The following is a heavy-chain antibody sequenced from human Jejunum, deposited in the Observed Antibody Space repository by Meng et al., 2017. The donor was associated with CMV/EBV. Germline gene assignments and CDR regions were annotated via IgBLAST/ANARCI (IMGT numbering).Heavy chain of an antibody. J-gene: IGHJ4*02. D-gene: IGHD1/OR15-1a*01. CDR2: INHSGRT. CDR1: GGSLTAYY. CDR3: TRGLGFGNNINYFDS. Sequence: GGSLTAYYWSWIRQSPGKGLEWVGSINHSGRTNYNPSLKSRVLMSLDTSKNQFSLRLTSVTAADSALYYCTRGLGFGNNINYFDSWGQGILVTVSS. V-gene: IGHV4-34*01.